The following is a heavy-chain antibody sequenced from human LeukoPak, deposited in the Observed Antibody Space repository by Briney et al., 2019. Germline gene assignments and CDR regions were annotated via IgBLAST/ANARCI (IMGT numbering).Heavy chain of an antibody. J-gene: IGHJ4*02. CDR1: GFTFDDYA. Sequence: GGSLRLSCAASGFTFDDYAMHWVRQTPGKGLEWVSLISWDGGSTCYADSVKGRFTISRDNSKNSLYLQMNSLRAEDTALYYCAKDIRGSTSWYGLAYWGQGTLVTVSS. V-gene: IGHV3-43D*03. D-gene: IGHD6-13*01. CDR3: AKDIRGSTSWYGLAY. CDR2: ISWDGGST.